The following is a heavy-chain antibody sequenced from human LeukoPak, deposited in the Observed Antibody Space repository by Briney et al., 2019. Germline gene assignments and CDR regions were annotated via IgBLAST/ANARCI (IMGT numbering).Heavy chain of an antibody. CDR2: ISGIGGST. CDR1: GFTFGSYA. J-gene: IGHJ4*02. D-gene: IGHD1-26*01. Sequence: GGSLRLSCAASGFTFGSYAMSWVRQAPGKGLEWVSAISGIGGSTYYADSVKGRFTISRDNSKNTLYLQMNSLRAEDTAVYYCAKDPESVHSGSYGYWGQGTLVTVSS. V-gene: IGHV3-23*01. CDR3: AKDPESVHSGSYGY.